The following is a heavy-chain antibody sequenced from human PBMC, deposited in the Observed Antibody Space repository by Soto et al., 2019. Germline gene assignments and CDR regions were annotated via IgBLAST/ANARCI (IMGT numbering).Heavy chain of an antibody. Sequence: SETLSLTCTVFGGSISSYYWSWIRQPPGKGLEWIGYTYYSGITDYNPSLKSRVTISVDTSKSQFSLKLSSVTAADTAVYYCARGGGVYYFDYWGQGTLVTVSS. V-gene: IGHV4-59*01. CDR3: ARGGGVYYFDY. CDR1: GGSISSYY. CDR2: TYYSGIT. D-gene: IGHD2-8*02. J-gene: IGHJ4*02.